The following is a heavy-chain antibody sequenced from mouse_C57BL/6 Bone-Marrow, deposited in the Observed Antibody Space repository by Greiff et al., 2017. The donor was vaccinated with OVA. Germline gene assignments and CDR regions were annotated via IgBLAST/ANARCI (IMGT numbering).Heavy chain of an antibody. CDR2: INPNNGGT. Sequence: VQLQQSGPELVKPGASVKISCKASGYTFTDYYMNWVKQSHGKSLEWIGDINPNNGGTSYNQKFKGKATLTVDKSSSTAYMELRSLTSEDSAVSDFARRITTVVNWYFDVWGTGTTVTVSS. D-gene: IGHD1-1*01. J-gene: IGHJ1*03. CDR3: ARRITTVVNWYFDV. CDR1: GYTFTDYY. V-gene: IGHV1-26*01.